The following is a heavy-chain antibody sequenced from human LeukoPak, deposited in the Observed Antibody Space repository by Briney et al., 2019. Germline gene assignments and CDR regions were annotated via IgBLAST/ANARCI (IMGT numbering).Heavy chain of an antibody. CDR3: ARAPSGYDFDY. V-gene: IGHV1-69*13. D-gene: IGHD5-12*01. J-gene: IGHJ4*02. Sequence: SVKVSCKASGDTFSSYAINWVRQAPGQGLEWMGGITPILGTANYAQKCQGRVTITADESTSTAYMELGSLRSEDTAVYYCARAPSGYDFDYWGEGTLVTVSS. CDR2: ITPILGTA. CDR1: GDTFSSYA.